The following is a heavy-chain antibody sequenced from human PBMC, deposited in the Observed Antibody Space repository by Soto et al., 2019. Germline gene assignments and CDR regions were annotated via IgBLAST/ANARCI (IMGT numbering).Heavy chain of an antibody. CDR1: GFTFSNYG. J-gene: IGHJ5*02. Sequence: PGGSLRLSCAASGFTFSNYGRHWVRQTPGKGLEWVAVISYDGSHQFYTDSVKGRFTISRDNSKNTLYLQMNSLKTEDTAMYYCAKDPKCCTIGSHFLDNWFDPWGQGTLVTVSS. CDR2: ISYDGSHQ. D-gene: IGHD2-8*01. V-gene: IGHV3-30*18. CDR3: AKDPKCCTIGSHFLDNWFDP.